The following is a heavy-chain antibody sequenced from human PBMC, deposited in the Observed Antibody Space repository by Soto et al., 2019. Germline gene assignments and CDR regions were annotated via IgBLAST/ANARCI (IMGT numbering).Heavy chain of an antibody. Sequence: ASVKVSCKASGYTFTSYGISWVRQAPGQGLEWMGWISAHNGNTNYAQKFQDRVTISRDTSASTAYMELSSLRSEDTAVYYCARAVVVPDADYYYYGMDVWGQGTTVTVSS. J-gene: IGHJ6*02. V-gene: IGHV1-18*01. CDR1: GYTFTSYG. CDR3: ARAVVVPDADYYYYGMDV. D-gene: IGHD2-2*01. CDR2: ISAHNGNT.